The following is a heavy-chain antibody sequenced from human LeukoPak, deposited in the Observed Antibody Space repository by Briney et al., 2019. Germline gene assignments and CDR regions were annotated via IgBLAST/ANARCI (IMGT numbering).Heavy chain of an antibody. CDR1: GYTFTGYY. V-gene: IGHV1-2*06. Sequence: ASVKVSCKASGYTFTGYYMHWVRQAPGQGLEWMGRINPNSGGTNYAQKFQDRVTMTRDTSISTAYMELSRLRSDDTAVYYCASQYYYGSGSYQDYWGQGTLVTVSS. CDR2: INPNSGGT. D-gene: IGHD3-10*01. CDR3: ASQYYYGSGSYQDY. J-gene: IGHJ4*02.